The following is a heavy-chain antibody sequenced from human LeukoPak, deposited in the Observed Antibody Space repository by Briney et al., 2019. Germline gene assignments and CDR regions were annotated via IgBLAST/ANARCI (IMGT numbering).Heavy chain of an antibody. CDR1: GFSLSTSGMC. CDR3: ARTPPVAAAGSFDY. V-gene: IGHV2-70*11. J-gene: IGHJ4*02. CDR2: IDWDDDK. D-gene: IGHD6-13*01. Sequence: SGPTLVNPTQTLTLTCTFSGFSLSTSGMCVSWIRQPPGKALEWLARIDWDDDKYYSTSLETRLTISMDTSKNQVVLTMTNMDPVDTATYYCARTPPVAAAGSFDYWGQGTLVTVSP.